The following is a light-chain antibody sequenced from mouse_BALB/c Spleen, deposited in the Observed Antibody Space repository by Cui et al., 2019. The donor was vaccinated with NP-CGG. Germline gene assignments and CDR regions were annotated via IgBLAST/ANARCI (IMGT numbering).Light chain of an antibody. J-gene: IGLJ1*01. CDR3: ALWYSNHWV. V-gene: IGLV1*01. CDR2: GTN. CDR1: TGAVTTSNY. Sequence: AVVPQESELPTQPGETVTLTCRSSTGAVTTSNYANWVQEKPDHLFTGLIGGTNDRAPGVPARFSGSLIGDKAALTITGAQTEDEAIYFCALWYSNHWVFGGGTKLTVL.